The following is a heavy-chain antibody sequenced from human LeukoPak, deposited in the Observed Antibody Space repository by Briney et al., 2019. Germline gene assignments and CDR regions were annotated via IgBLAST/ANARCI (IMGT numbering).Heavy chain of an antibody. CDR1: GFTFSNYW. CDR3: ARGYDRDY. J-gene: IGHJ4*02. Sequence: GGSLRLSCAASGFTFSNYWMDWVRQAPGKGLEWVANIKQDGSEIYYVDSVKGRFTISRDNAKNSLYLQMNSLRAEDTAVYYCARGYDRDYWGQGTLVTVSS. V-gene: IGHV3-7*01. CDR2: IKQDGSEI. D-gene: IGHD5-12*01.